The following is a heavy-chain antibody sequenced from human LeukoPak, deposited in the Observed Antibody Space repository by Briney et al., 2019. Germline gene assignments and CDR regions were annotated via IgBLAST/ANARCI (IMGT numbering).Heavy chain of an antibody. V-gene: IGHV7-4-1*02. J-gene: IGHJ6*02. CDR2: INTNTGNP. Sequence: GASVKVSCKASGYTFTSYAMNWVRQAPGQGLEWMGWINTNTGNPTYAQGFTGRFVFFLDTSVSTAYLQISSLKAEDTAVYYCARDSTSNDFWSGYYAYYYYYYGMDVWGQGTTVTVSS. CDR3: ARDSTSNDFWSGYYAYYYYYYGMDV. CDR1: GYTFTSYA. D-gene: IGHD3-3*01.